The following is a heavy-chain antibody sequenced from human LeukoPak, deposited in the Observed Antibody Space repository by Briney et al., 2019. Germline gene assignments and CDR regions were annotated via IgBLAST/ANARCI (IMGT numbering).Heavy chain of an antibody. CDR2: INSADNT. D-gene: IGHD5-12*01. Sequence: GGSLRLSCAASGFSVSAYYMSWVRHAPGQGLEWVSLINSADNTYYAESVKGRFTTSRDNSKNTVFLQMNRLRPEDTAMYYCARVSGYTSGRGADYWGQGTLVTVSS. J-gene: IGHJ4*02. V-gene: IGHV3-66*02. CDR3: ARVSGYTSGRGADY. CDR1: GFSVSAYY.